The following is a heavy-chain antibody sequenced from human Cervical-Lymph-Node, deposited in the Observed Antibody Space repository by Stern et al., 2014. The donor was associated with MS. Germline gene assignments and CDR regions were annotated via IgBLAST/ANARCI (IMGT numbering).Heavy chain of an antibody. CDR2: INRDGSST. CDR3: ARVWSPAY. CDR1: GFTFSSYW. Sequence: EDQLVESGGGSVQPGGSLRLSCAASGFTFSSYWMHWVRQAPGKGLVWFSRINRDGSSTNYADSVKGRFTISRDNGKNTLYLQMNSLRAEDTAVYYCARVWSPAYWGQGTLVTVSS. V-gene: IGHV3-74*02. D-gene: IGHD3-16*01. J-gene: IGHJ4*02.